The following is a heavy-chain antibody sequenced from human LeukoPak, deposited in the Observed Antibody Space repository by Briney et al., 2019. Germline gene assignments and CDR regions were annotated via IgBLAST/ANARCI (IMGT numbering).Heavy chain of an antibody. J-gene: IGHJ6*03. V-gene: IGHV4-61*02. Sequence: SQTLSLTCTVSGGSISSGSYYWSWIRQSAGKGLEWIGRIYTSGSTNYNPSLKSRVTMSVHTSKNQFSLKLTSVTAADTAMYYCVATMNLDYYYLDVLGKGNTVTVSS. CDR1: GGSISSGSYY. CDR2: IYTSGST. CDR3: VATMNLDYYYLDV. D-gene: IGHD3-22*01.